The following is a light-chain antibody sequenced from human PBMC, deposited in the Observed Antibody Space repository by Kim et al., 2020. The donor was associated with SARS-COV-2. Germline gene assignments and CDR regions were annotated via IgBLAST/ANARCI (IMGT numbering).Light chain of an antibody. V-gene: IGKV3-11*01. CDR3: QQSSTWIT. CDR1: QSVSSY. J-gene: IGKJ5*01. Sequence: EIVLTQSPATLSLSPGERATLSYRASQSVSSYLAWYQQKPGQAPRLLIYDASNRATGIPARFSGSGSGTDFTLTISSLEPEDFAVYYCQQSSTWITFGEGTRLEIK. CDR2: DAS.